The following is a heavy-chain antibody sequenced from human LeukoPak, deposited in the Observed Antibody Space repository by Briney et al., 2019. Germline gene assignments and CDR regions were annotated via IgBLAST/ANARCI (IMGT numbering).Heavy chain of an antibody. CDR2: ISGRGAST. V-gene: IGHV3-23*01. J-gene: IGHJ6*04. CDR3: AQGPPVIRMDV. Sequence: GRSLRLSCAASGFTFISYAMSWVRQAPGKGVVWVSAISGRGASTYYAASAKGRFTISRDHSKHTLYLQMTSMRAEDTAVYSCAQGPPVIRMDVWGKGTTVTVSS. D-gene: IGHD3-22*01. CDR1: GFTFISYA.